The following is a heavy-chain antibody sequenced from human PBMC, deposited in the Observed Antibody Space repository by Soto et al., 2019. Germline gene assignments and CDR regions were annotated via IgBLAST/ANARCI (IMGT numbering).Heavy chain of an antibody. D-gene: IGHD3-3*02. CDR3: ASPKIAFYNWFDP. V-gene: IGHV4-30-2*01. CDR1: GDSISSRDYS. J-gene: IGHJ5*02. CDR2: IYHGGST. Sequence: SETLCLTCAVSGDSISSRDYSWSWIRQPPGKGLEWIGYIYHGGSTYYNPSLKSRVTISVDTSKNQFSLKLSSVTAADTAVYYCASPKIAFYNWFDPWGQGTLVTVS.